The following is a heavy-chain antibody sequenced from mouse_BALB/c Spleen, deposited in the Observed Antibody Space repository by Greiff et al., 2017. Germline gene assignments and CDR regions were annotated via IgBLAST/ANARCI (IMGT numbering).Heavy chain of an antibody. CDR2: INPSTGYT. CDR1: GYTFTSYW. Sequence: QVQLKESGAELAKPGASVKMSCKASGYTFTSYWMHWVKQRPGQGLEWIGYINPSTGYTEYNQKFKDKATLTADKSSSTAYMQLSSLTSEDSAVYYCARSYYGNYPFAYWGQGTLVTVSA. D-gene: IGHD2-10*01. V-gene: IGHV1-7*01. CDR3: ARSYYGNYPFAY. J-gene: IGHJ3*01.